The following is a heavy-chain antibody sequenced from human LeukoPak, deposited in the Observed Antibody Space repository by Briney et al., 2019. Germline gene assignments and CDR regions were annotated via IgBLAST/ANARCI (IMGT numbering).Heavy chain of an antibody. CDR2: IYYSGST. J-gene: IGHJ4*02. Sequence: PSETLSLTCTVSVGSISTYYWNWIRQPPGKGLEWIGYIYYSGSTKYNPSLTSRVSVSIDTSKNQFSLKLTSVTAADTAVYYCARRAGTTFDYWGQGILASVSS. CDR3: ARRAGTTFDY. CDR1: VGSISTYY. D-gene: IGHD3-10*01. V-gene: IGHV4-59*08.